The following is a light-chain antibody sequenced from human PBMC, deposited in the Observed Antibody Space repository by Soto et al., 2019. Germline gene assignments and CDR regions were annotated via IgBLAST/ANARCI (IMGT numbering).Light chain of an antibody. V-gene: IGKV1-39*01. J-gene: IGKJ4*01. CDR3: QQYGSSPLT. CDR1: QSISSY. CDR2: GAS. Sequence: DIQMTQSPSSLSASVGDRFTSTCRASQSISSYLNWYQQKPGKAPKLLIYGASSRATGIPERFSGSGSGTDFTLTISRLEPEDFAVYYCQQYGSSPLTFGGGSKVDI.